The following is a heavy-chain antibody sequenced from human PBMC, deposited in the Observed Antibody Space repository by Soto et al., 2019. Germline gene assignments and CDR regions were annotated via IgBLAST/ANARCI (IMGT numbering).Heavy chain of an antibody. J-gene: IGHJ5*02. D-gene: IGHD2-2*01. V-gene: IGHV3-23*01. Sequence: GGSLRLSCTASGVTFSSYAMSWVRQAPGKGLEWVSAISGSGGNTYYADSVKGRFTISVDTSKNEFSLKLSSVTAADTAVYYCARAKLVPAYWEWFDPWGQGTLVTVS. CDR2: ISGSGGNT. CDR1: GVTFSSYA. CDR3: ARAKLVPAYWEWFDP.